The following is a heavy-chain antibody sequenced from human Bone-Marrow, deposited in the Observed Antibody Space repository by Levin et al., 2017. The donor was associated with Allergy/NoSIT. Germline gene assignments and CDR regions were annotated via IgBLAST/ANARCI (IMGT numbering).Heavy chain of an antibody. CDR1: GYTSTSHG. Sequence: PWASVKVSCKASGYTSTSHGLSWVRQAPGQGPEWMGWINGFKGNTNIAQRFHARVTLPADTSTSTASIELRSLGSDDSAVYYCAGTHIAVPSSYIDYWCQGTLVTISS. J-gene: IGHJ4*02. CDR2: INGFKGNT. D-gene: IGHD6-19*01. CDR3: AGTHIAVPSSYIDY. V-gene: IGHV1-18*01.